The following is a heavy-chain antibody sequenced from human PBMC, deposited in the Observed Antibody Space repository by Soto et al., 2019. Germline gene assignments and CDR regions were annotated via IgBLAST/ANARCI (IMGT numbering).Heavy chain of an antibody. CDR3: ANSGHKAAAATYYYGMDV. Sequence: VGSLRLSCAASGFTFSSYAMSWVRQAPGKGLEWVSAISGSGGSTYYADSVKGRFTISRDNSKNTLYLQMNSLRAEDTAVYYCANSGHKAAAATYYYGMDVWGQGTTVTVSS. CDR1: GFTFSSYA. J-gene: IGHJ6*02. D-gene: IGHD6-13*01. CDR2: ISGSGGST. V-gene: IGHV3-23*01.